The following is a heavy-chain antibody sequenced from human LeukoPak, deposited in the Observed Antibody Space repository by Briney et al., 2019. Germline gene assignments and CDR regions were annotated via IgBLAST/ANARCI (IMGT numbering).Heavy chain of an antibody. V-gene: IGHV1-8*02. D-gene: IGHD3-10*01. J-gene: IGHJ6*03. CDR2: VNRNSGNT. CDR3: ARGYGSGSYYNGLWGDYYYYYMDV. CDR1: GDSFTSYD. Sequence: ASVKVSCKASGDSFTSYDINWVRQATGQGLEWMGWVNRNSGNTGYAQKFQGRVTMTRNTSISTAYMELSSLRSEDTAVYYCARGYGSGSYYNGLWGDYYYYYMDVWGKGTTVTISS.